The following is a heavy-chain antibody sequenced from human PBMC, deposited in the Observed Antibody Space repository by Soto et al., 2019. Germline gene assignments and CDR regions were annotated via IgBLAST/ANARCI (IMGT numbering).Heavy chain of an antibody. Sequence: QVQLVESGGGLVKPGGSLRLSCAASGFTFSDYYMSWIRQAPGKGLEWVSYISSSGSTIYYADSVKGRFPISRDNAKNSVYQQMHSVRAEDTAVYYCARRAAGVVPFDSWGQGTLVTVCS. CDR1: GFTFSDYY. V-gene: IGHV3-11*01. J-gene: IGHJ4*02. CDR3: ARRAAGVVPFDS. CDR2: ISSSGSTI. D-gene: IGHD3-10*01.